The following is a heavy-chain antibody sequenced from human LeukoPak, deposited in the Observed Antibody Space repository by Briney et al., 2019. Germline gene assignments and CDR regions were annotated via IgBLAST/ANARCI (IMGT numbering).Heavy chain of an antibody. CDR2: INPSGGST. CDR3: ARDWVHGEDY. CDR1: GYTSTSYY. Sequence: ASVKASCKASGYTSTSYYMHWVRQAPGQGLEWMGIINPSGGSTSYAQKFQGRVTMTRDTSTSTVYMELSSLRSEDTAVYYCARDWVHGEDYWGQGTLVTVSS. D-gene: IGHD7-27*01. J-gene: IGHJ4*02. V-gene: IGHV1-46*01.